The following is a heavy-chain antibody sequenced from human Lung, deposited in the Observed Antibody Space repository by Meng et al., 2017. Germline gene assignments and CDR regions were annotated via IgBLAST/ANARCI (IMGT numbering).Heavy chain of an antibody. CDR3: ARGTPGRSYSDY. CDR1: DYTFSGYG. Sequence: QGQPGQSGAEVKKPGASVKVSCKASDYTFSGYGVSWVRQAPGQGLEWMAWLGAHDGDTSHAPKFQGRVTVSADRPTATAYMELRSLRSDDTAVYYCARGTPGRSYSDYWGQGTLVTVSS. V-gene: IGHV1-18*01. CDR2: LGAHDGDT. D-gene: IGHD3-10*01. J-gene: IGHJ4*02.